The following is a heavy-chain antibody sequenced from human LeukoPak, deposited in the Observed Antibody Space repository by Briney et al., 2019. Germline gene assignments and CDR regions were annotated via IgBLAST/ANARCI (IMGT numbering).Heavy chain of an antibody. CDR3: ARDSRLRYFDWFSRFDP. V-gene: IGHV1-2*02. Sequence: ASVKVSCKASGYTFTSYGVSWVRQAPGQGLEWMGWINPNSGGTNYAQKFQGRVTMTRDTSISTAYMELSRLRSDDTAVYYCARDSRLRYFDWFSRFDPWGQGTLVTVSS. J-gene: IGHJ5*02. CDR2: INPNSGGT. CDR1: GYTFTSYG. D-gene: IGHD3-9*01.